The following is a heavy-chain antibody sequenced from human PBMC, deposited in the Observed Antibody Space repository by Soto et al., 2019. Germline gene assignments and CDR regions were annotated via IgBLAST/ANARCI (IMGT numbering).Heavy chain of an antibody. CDR3: ARVLGFSYYFDY. CDR2: IYYSGST. Sequence: PSETLSLTCTFSVGSIISGDYYWSWIRQPPGKGLEWIGYIYYSGSTYYNPSLKSRVTISVDTSKNQFSLKLSSVTAADTAVYYCARVLGFSYYFDYWGQGTLVTVSS. CDR1: VGSIISGDYY. D-gene: IGHD2-21*01. V-gene: IGHV4-30-4*01. J-gene: IGHJ4*02.